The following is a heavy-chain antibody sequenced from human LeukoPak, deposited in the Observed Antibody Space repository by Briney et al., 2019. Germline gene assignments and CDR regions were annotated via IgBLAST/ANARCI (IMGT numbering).Heavy chain of an antibody. CDR3: ARQIASAGTAGFDF. V-gene: IGHV4-4*07. J-gene: IGHJ4*02. CDR2: IYSTGST. CDR1: GGSISSYY. D-gene: IGHD6-13*01. Sequence: SETLSLTCTVSGGSISSYYWSWIRQPAGKGLEWIGRIYSTGSTNYNSSLKSRVTMSVDTSKNQFSLRLRSVTAADTAVYYCARQIASAGTAGFDFWGQGALVTVSS.